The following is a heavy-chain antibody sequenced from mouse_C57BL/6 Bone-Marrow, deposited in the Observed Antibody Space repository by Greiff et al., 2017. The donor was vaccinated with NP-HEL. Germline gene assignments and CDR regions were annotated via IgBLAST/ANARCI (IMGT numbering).Heavy chain of an antibody. V-gene: IGHV14-4*01. Sequence: VQLQQSGAELVRPGASVKLSCTASGFNIKDDYMHWVKQRPEQGLEWIGWIDPENGDTEYASKFQGKATITADTSSNTAYLQLSSLTYEDTAVYYCTTWGQYYAMDYWGQGTSVTVSS. CDR2: IDPENGDT. J-gene: IGHJ4*01. CDR3: TTWGQYYAMDY. CDR1: GFNIKDDY.